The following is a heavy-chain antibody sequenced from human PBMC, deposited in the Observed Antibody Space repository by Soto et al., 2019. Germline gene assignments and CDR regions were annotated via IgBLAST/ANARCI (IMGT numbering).Heavy chain of an antibody. CDR1: GYSFTRYW. J-gene: IGHJ4*02. Sequence: GESLKISCKGSGYSFTRYWIGWVRQMPGKGLEWMGIIYPGDSDTRYSPSFQGQVTISADKSISTAYLQWSSLKASDTAVYYCAQYRRTDADGYKLDFWGQGILVTVSS. CDR3: AQYRRTDADGYKLDF. CDR2: IYPGDSDT. D-gene: IGHD5-12*01. V-gene: IGHV5-51*01.